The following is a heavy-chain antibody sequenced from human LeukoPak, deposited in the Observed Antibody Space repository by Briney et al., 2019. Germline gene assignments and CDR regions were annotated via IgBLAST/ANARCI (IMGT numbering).Heavy chain of an antibody. Sequence: PSETLSLTCAVYGGPFSGYYWSWIRQPPGKGLEWIGEINHSGSTNYNPSLKSRVTISVDTSKNQFSLKLSSVTAADTAVYYCATSFRELPPDYWGQGTLVTVSS. CDR2: INHSGST. V-gene: IGHV4-34*01. CDR1: GGPFSGYY. D-gene: IGHD1-26*01. J-gene: IGHJ4*02. CDR3: ATSFRELPPDY.